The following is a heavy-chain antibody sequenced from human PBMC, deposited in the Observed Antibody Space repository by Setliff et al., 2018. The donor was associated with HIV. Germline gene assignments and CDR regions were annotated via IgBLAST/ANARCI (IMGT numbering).Heavy chain of an antibody. V-gene: IGHV3-7*01. Sequence: TGGSLRLSCAASGLIFSNCWMSWVRQAPGKGLEWVASIKEDGSEKNYVDSVKGRFTISRDNAKNSLYLQVNGLRAEDTAVYYCARRGDYYYYYAMDFWGQGTTVTVSS. J-gene: IGHJ6*02. CDR3: ARRGDYYYYYAMDF. CDR1: GLIFSNCW. D-gene: IGHD3-10*01. CDR2: IKEDGSEK.